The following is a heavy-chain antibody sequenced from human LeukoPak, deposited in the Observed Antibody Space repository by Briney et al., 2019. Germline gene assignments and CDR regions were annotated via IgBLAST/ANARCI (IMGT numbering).Heavy chain of an antibody. J-gene: IGHJ4*02. CDR3: AREDYGGNSAVSY. CDR1: GFTVSSNY. D-gene: IGHD4-23*01. CDR2: IYSGGST. Sequence: GGSLRLSCAASGFTVSSNYMSWVRQAPGKGLEWVSVIYSGGSTYYEDSVKGRFTISRDNSKNTLYLQMNSLRAEDTAVYYCAREDYGGNSAVSYWGQGTLVTVSS. V-gene: IGHV3-53*01.